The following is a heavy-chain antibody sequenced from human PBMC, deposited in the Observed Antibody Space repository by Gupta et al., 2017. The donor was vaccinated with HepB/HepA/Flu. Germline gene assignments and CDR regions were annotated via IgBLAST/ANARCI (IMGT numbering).Heavy chain of an antibody. Sequence: EVQLVESGGGLAQPGGSLRLSCPASGFTFSGYWMSWVRQAPGKGLEWVAHVKNDGSGTYYVDSVKGRFTVSRDQARNLVYLQMNSLRVEDTAVYYCARGNWVFDYWGQGTLVTVSS. D-gene: IGHD1-1*01. J-gene: IGHJ4*02. CDR1: GFTFSGYW. V-gene: IGHV3-7*04. CDR3: ARGNWVFDY. CDR2: VKNDGSGT.